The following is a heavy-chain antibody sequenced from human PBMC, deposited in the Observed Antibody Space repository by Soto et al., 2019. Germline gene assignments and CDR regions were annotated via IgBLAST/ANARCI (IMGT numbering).Heavy chain of an antibody. J-gene: IGHJ3*02. CDR3: AKKGNVEDTAMVTTDAFDI. Sequence: QVQLVESGGGVVQPGRALRLSCAASGFTFNSYGMHWVRQAPGKGLEWVAVVSYDGSNKYYGDSVKGRFTISRDNSKKTLYLQMKSLRAEDTAVYYCAKKGNVEDTAMVTTDAFDIWGQGTMVTVSS. V-gene: IGHV3-30*18. D-gene: IGHD5-18*01. CDR2: VSYDGSNK. CDR1: GFTFNSYG.